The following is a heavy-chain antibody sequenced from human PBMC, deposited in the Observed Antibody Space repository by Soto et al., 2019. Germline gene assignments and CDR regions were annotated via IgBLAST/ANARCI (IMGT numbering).Heavy chain of an antibody. CDR3: ARDGGAY. D-gene: IGHD3-16*01. CDR1: GFTFSSYA. Sequence: QVQLVESGGGVVQPGRSLRLSCAASGFTFSSYAMHWVRRAPGKGLEWMAVMSYDGSNKYYADFVKGRFTISRDNSKNTLYLQMNRLSPEDRALYYCARDGGAYWGQGTLVIVSS. CDR2: MSYDGSNK. J-gene: IGHJ4*02. V-gene: IGHV3-30-3*01.